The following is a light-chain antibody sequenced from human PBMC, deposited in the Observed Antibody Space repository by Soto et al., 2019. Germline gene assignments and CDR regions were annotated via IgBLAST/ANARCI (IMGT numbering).Light chain of an antibody. CDR1: QRVSSN. CDR2: GAS. V-gene: IGKV3-15*01. J-gene: IGKJ2*01. CDR3: QQYNNWPPYT. Sequence: EIVMTQSPATLSVSPGERATLSCRASQRVSSNLAWYQQKPGQAPRLLIYGASPSATGIPARFSGSGSVTEFTLTISSLQYEDFAVYYCQQYNNWPPYTFGQGTKLEIK.